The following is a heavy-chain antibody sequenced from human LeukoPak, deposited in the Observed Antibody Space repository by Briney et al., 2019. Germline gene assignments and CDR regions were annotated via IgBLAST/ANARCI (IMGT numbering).Heavy chain of an antibody. D-gene: IGHD2-8*02. Sequence: PSETLSLTCSVSGGSISSSSYYWDWIRQPPGKGLEWIGSIYYSGSTYYNPSLKSRVTISVDTSKNQFSLKLSSVTAADTAVYYCTRESGVVLNWFDPWGQGTLVTVSS. CDR3: TRESGVVLNWFDP. CDR2: IYYSGST. J-gene: IGHJ5*02. V-gene: IGHV4-39*07. CDR1: GGSISSSSYY.